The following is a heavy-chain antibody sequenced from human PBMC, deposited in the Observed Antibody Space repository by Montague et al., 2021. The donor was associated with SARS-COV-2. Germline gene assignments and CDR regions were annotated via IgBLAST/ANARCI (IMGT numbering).Heavy chain of an antibody. D-gene: IGHD6-19*01. CDR1: GFTFSNYW. J-gene: IGHJ5*02. V-gene: IGHV3-74*01. CDR3: VREVGMVVARTLGRLDP. CDR2: TNSDGRST. Sequence: SLRLSCAVSGFTFSNYWMHWVRQAPGKGLEWVSRTNSDGRSTTYADSVKGRFTISRDNAKNTLFLQINSLRGEDTAVYYCVREVGMVVARTLGRLDPWGQGTRVTVSS.